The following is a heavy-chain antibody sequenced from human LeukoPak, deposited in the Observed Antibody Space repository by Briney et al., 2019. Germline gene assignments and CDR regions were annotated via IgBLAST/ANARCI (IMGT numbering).Heavy chain of an antibody. Sequence: ASVKVSCKASGGTFTSYYMHWVRQAPGQGLEWMGIINPSGGSTRYAQKFQGRVTMTRDMSTSTVYMALSRLRSEDTAVYYCARASGGEYYYDSSGYYYNAFDIWGQGTMVTVSS. CDR1: GGTFTSYY. CDR2: INPSGGST. CDR3: ARASGGEYYYDSSGYYYNAFDI. D-gene: IGHD3-22*01. V-gene: IGHV1-46*01. J-gene: IGHJ3*02.